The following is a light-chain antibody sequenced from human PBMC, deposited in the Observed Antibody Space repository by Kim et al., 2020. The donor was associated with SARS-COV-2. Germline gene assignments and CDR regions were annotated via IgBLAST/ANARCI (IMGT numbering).Light chain of an antibody. CDR3: SSFAANNILL. CDR2: DVN. J-gene: IGLJ2*01. CDR1: YNY. Sequence: SASGSPGQSVTISCSGIYNYISWYQQHPGKTPKLLIYDVNKRPSGVPDRFSGSRSANTASLTVSGLQADDEADYYCSSFAANNILLFGGGTKVTVL. V-gene: IGLV2-8*01.